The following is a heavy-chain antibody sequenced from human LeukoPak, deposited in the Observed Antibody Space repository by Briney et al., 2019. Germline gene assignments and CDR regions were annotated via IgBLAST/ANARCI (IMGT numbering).Heavy chain of an antibody. CDR2: ISSSGSTI. CDR1: GGSFSGYY. V-gene: IGHV3-11*04. D-gene: IGHD3-10*01. J-gene: IGHJ4*02. Sequence: LSLTCAVYGGSFSGYYWSWIRQPPGKGLEWVSYISSSGSTIYYADSVKGRFTISRDNAKNSLYLQMNSLRAEDTAVYYCARDEKRSYYYGSGSYKKFDYWGQGTLVTVSS. CDR3: ARDEKRSYYYGSGSYKKFDY.